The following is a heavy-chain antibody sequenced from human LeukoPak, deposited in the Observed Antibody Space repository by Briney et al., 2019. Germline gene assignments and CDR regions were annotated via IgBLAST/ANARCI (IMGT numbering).Heavy chain of an antibody. CDR1: GYTFISNG. CDR3: ARDPLSSTTSQNWFDP. J-gene: IGHJ5*02. D-gene: IGHD2-2*01. V-gene: IGHV1-18*01. CDR2: ISGYNGNT. Sequence: GASVKVSCKASGYTFISNGISWVRQAPGQWLEWMGWISGYNGNTNYAQKFQGRVTMTTDTSTSTAYMELKSLRSDDTAVYYCARDPLSSTTSQNWFDPWGQGTLVTVSS.